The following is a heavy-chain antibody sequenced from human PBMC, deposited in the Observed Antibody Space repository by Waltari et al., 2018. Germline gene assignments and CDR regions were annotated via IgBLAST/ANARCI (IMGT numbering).Heavy chain of an antibody. D-gene: IGHD1-26*01. CDR3: AKAPSGSYPEYFQH. CDR1: GFTFSSYG. CDR2: IRYDGSNK. V-gene: IGHV3-30*02. Sequence: QVQLVESGGGVVQPGGSLRLSCAASGFTFSSYGMHWVRQAPGKGLEWVAFIRYDGSNKYYADSVKGRFTISRDNSKNTLYLQMNSLRAEDTAVYYCAKAPSGSYPEYFQHWGQGTLVTVSS. J-gene: IGHJ1*01.